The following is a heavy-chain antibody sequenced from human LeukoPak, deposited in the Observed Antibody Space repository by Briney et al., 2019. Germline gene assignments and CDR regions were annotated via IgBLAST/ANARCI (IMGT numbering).Heavy chain of an antibody. CDR2: IWYDGSNK. J-gene: IGHJ6*03. CDR1: GFTFSSYG. Sequence: PGGSLRLSCAASGFTFSSYGMHWVRQAPGKGLEWVAVIWYDGSNKYYADSVKGRFTISRDNSKNTLYLQMNSLRAEDTAVYYCAKDYSSSSSNGYYYYYYMDVWGKGTTVTVSS. D-gene: IGHD6-6*01. V-gene: IGHV3-33*06. CDR3: AKDYSSSSSNGYYYYYYMDV.